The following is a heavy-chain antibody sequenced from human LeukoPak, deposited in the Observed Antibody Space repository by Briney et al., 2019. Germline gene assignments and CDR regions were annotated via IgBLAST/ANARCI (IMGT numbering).Heavy chain of an antibody. D-gene: IGHD3-10*01. CDR2: IYYSGST. CDR1: GGSISSYY. J-gene: IGHJ4*02. V-gene: IGHV4-59*01. Sequence: SETLSLTCTVSGGSISSYYWSWIRQPPGKGPEWIGYIYYSGSTNYNPSLKSRVTISVDTSKNQFSLKLSSVTAADTAVYYCARAVWGVHIDYWGQGTLVTVSS. CDR3: ARAVWGVHIDY.